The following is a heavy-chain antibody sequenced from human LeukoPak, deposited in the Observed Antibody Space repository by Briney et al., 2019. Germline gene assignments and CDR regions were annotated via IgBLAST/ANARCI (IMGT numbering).Heavy chain of an antibody. CDR2: MNSNSGNT. D-gene: IGHD1-1*01. V-gene: IGHV1-8*03. Sequence: ASVKVSCKASGYTFTSYDINWVRQATGQGLEWMVWMNSNSGNTGYAQKFQGRVTITSNTSISTAYMELSSLRSEDTAVYYCARVTKDDAFDIWGQGTMVTVSS. CDR3: ARVTKDDAFDI. CDR1: GYTFTSYD. J-gene: IGHJ3*02.